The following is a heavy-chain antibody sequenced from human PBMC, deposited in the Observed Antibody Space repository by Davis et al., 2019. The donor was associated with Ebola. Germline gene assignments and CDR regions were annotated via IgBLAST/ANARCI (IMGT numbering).Heavy chain of an antibody. J-gene: IGHJ6*02. D-gene: IGHD6-19*01. CDR2: INPSGGST. CDR3: ARDHEEAVADTGYYYYYGMDV. V-gene: IGHV1-46*01. CDR1: GYTFTSYY. Sequence: ASVKVSCKASGYTFTSYYMHWVRQAPGQGLEWMGIINPSGGSTSYAQKFQGRVTMTRDTSTSTVYMELSSLRSEDTAVYYCARDHEEAVADTGYYYYYGMDVWGQGTTVTVSS.